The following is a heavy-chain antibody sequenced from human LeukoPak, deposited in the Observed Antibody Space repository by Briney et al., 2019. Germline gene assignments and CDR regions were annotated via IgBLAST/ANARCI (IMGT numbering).Heavy chain of an antibody. CDR3: ARAAYCSSTSCYGDAFDI. J-gene: IGHJ3*02. CDR2: INHSGST. D-gene: IGHD2-2*01. Sequence: PSETLSLTCAVYGGSFSGYYWSWIRQPPGKGLEWIGEINHSGSTNYNPSLKSRVTMSVDTSKNQFSLKLSSVTAADTAVYYCARAAYCSSTSCYGDAFDIWGQGTMVTVSS. CDR1: GGSFSGYY. V-gene: IGHV4-34*01.